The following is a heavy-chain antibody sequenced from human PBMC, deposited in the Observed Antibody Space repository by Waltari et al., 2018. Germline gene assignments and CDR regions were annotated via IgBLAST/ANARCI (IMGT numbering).Heavy chain of an antibody. D-gene: IGHD3-10*01. Sequence: EVLLLESGGGLVQPGGSLRLSCAASGFTFGVYPMTWVRQAPGKGLECVSRMSTGGGATYYADSVKGRFTISRDDSNNTLYLQMDSLGAEDTAVYYCAKDMDPIWFCDDYWGQGTLVTVSS. CDR3: AKDMDPIWFCDDY. J-gene: IGHJ4*02. CDR1: GFTFGVYP. CDR2: MSTGGGAT. V-gene: IGHV3-23*01.